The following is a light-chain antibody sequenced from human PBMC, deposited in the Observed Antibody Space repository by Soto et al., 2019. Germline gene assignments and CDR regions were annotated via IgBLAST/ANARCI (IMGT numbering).Light chain of an antibody. J-gene: IGKJ4*01. CDR3: QQYRSSPPT. CDR1: QDVSSN. Sequence: EIVLTQSPGTLSLSPGERATLSCRASQDVSSNLAWYQQKPGLAPRLIIYGASTRGAGIPDRFSGSGSGADFTLTISRLEPEDFAVYSCQQYRSSPPTFGGGTKVDXK. V-gene: IGKV3-20*01. CDR2: GAS.